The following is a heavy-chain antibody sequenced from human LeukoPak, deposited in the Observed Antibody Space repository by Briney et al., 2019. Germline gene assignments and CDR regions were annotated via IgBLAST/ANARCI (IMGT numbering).Heavy chain of an antibody. Sequence: ASVKVSCKASGYTFTAYYIHWVRQAPGQGLEWMGRINPNSGGTNYAQKFQSRVTMTRDTSISTAYMELSRLRSDDTAVYFCARPWEITMSERSYNWFDSWGQGTLVTVSS. CDR1: GYTFTAYY. J-gene: IGHJ5*01. CDR3: ARPWEITMSERSYNWFDS. CDR2: INPNSGGT. D-gene: IGHD1-26*01. V-gene: IGHV1-2*02.